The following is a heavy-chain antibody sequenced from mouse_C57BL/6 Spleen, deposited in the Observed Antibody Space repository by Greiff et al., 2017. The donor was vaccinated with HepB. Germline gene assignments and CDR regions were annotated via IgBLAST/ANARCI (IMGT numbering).Heavy chain of an antibody. Sequence: VQLQQSGAELVKPGASVKMSCKASGYTFTSYWITWVKQRPGQGLEWIGDIYPGSGSTNYNEKFKSKATLTVDTSSSTAYMQLSSLTSEDSAVYYCATGLRRGSSPFAYWGQGTLVTVSA. CDR2: IYPGSGST. CDR1: GYTFTSYW. D-gene: IGHD1-1*01. V-gene: IGHV1-55*01. CDR3: ATGLRRGSSPFAY. J-gene: IGHJ3*01.